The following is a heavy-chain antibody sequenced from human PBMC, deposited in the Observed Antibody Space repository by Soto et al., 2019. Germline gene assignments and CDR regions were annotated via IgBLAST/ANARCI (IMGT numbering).Heavy chain of an antibody. Sequence: QVQLQESGPGLVKPSQTLSLTCTVSGGSISSGGYYWSWIRQHPGKGLEWIGYIYYSGSTYYNPSLKSRVTIRVGPSKNHFSLKLSFVTAADTAVYYCVRNLRWVFDAFDSWGQGTMVTVSS. CDR1: GGSISSGGYY. CDR2: IYYSGST. J-gene: IGHJ3*02. CDR3: VRNLRWVFDAFDS. D-gene: IGHD2-21*01. V-gene: IGHV4-31*03.